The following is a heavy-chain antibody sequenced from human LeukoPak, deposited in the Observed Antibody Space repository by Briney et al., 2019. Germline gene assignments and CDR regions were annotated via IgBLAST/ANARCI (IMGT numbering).Heavy chain of an antibody. Sequence: ASVKVSCKASGRAFSGYTITWVRQAPGQGLEWVGGIITNLASTNYAQKFQGRVTISADDSTSTAYMQLRSLTSEDTAFYYCALAFSGYDRWFPEPPDQWGQGTLVTVSS. J-gene: IGHJ4*02. D-gene: IGHD5-12*01. CDR3: ALAFSGYDRWFPEPPDQ. CDR2: IITNLAST. CDR1: GRAFSGYT. V-gene: IGHV1-69*13.